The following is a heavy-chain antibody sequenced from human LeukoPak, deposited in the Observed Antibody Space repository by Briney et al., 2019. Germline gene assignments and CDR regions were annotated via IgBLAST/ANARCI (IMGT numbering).Heavy chain of an antibody. Sequence: GGSLRFSGAASGFTFSSHLMTWVRQAPGKGLEWVANIYQDGREKYYVDSVKGRFTISRDNAKNSLFLQMNSLRAEDTAVYYCAGERPSSSWYDYWGQGTLVTVSS. J-gene: IGHJ4*02. CDR1: GFTFSSHL. CDR3: AGERPSSSWYDY. CDR2: IYQDGREK. D-gene: IGHD6-13*01. V-gene: IGHV3-7*01.